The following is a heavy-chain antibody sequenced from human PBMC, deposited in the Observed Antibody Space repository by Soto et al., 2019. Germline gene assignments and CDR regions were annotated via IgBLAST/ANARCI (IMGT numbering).Heavy chain of an antibody. CDR2: IYPGDSDT. D-gene: IGHD3-22*01. CDR3: ARQFPNYYDSSGYYFDY. Sequence: GESLKISCKGSGYSFTSYWIGWVRQMPGKGLEWMGIIYPGDSDTRYSPSFQGQVTISADKSISTAYLQWSSLKASDTAMYYCARQFPNYYDSSGYYFDYWGQGTLVTVSS. J-gene: IGHJ4*02. V-gene: IGHV5-51*01. CDR1: GYSFTSYW.